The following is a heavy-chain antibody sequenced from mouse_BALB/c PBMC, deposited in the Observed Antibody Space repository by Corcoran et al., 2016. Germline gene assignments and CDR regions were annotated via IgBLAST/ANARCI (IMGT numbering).Heavy chain of an antibody. Sequence: ELQLQQYGPELVKPGASVKMSCKASGYTFTSYVMHWVKQKPGQGIEWIGYINPYNDGTKYNETFKGKATLTSDKSSSTAYMELSSLTSADSAVYYCARSYYFDYWGQGTSLTVSA. CDR2: INPYNDGT. CDR1: GYTFTSYV. V-gene: IGHV1S136*01. CDR3: ARSYYFDY. J-gene: IGHJ2*02.